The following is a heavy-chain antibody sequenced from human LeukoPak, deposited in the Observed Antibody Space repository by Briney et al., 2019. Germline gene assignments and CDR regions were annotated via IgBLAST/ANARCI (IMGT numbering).Heavy chain of an antibody. D-gene: IGHD3-10*01. J-gene: IGHJ4*02. V-gene: IGHV4-39*01. CDR3: ARRPVSSNFDY. CDR2: IYYSWRT. CDR1: GGSITSSIYY. Sequence: SETLSLICTVSGGSITSSIYYWGWLRQPPGKGLEWVGTIYYSWRTYYNPSRKSRVSISVDTYKNQLSLKLTSVTAADTAVYYCARRPVSSNFDYWGQGTLVTVSS.